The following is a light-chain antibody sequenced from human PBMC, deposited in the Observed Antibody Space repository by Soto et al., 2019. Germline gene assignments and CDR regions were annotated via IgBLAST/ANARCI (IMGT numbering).Light chain of an antibody. CDR2: AAS. CDR3: QKFNAVPT. CDR1: QAINSY. V-gene: IGKV1-27*01. J-gene: IGKJ4*01. Sequence: DIQMTQSPSSLSASVGDRGTITCRASQAINSYLAWYQQKPGKVPTLLISAASTLQSGVPSRFSGSGSGTDFTLTISSLQPEDIATYYCQKFNAVPTFGGGTKVEI.